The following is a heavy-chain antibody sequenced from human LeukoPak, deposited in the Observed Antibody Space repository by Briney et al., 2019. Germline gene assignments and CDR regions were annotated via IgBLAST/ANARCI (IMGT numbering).Heavy chain of an antibody. CDR3: ARAPGVRGGTTQPIDS. V-gene: IGHV3-53*01. Sequence: GGSLRLSCAASGFTVSSNYMNWVRQAPGKGLEWVSVIYSGGNTYYADSMKGRFTISRDNSKNTLYLQMNSLRTEDTAVYYCARAPGVRGGTTQPIDSWGQGTLVTVSS. D-gene: IGHD1-7*01. CDR1: GFTVSSNY. J-gene: IGHJ4*02. CDR2: IYSGGNT.